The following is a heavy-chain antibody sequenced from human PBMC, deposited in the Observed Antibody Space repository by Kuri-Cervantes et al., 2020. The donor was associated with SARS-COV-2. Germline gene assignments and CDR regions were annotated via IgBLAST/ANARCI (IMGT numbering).Heavy chain of an antibody. J-gene: IGHJ6*02. CDR3: ARERYGDYVSPYQYYGMDV. V-gene: IGHV3-53*01. D-gene: IGHD4-17*01. CDR2: IYSGGST. Sequence: GGSLRLSCAASGLTVRSNYMSWVRQAPGKGLEWVSVIYSGGSTCYADSVKGRFTISRDSSKNMLYLQMNSLRAEDTAVYYCARERYGDYVSPYQYYGMDVRGQGTTVTVSS. CDR1: GLTVRSNY.